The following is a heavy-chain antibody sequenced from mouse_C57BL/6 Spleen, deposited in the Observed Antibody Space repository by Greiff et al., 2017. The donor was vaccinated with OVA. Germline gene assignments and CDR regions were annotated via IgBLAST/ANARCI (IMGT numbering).Heavy chain of an antibody. D-gene: IGHD3-1*01. Sequence: VKLMESGPELVKPGASVKLSCKASGYTFTSYDINWVKQGPGQGLGWIGWCYPRDGSTKDNEKFKGKATLTVNPSSNPAYNELHSLTSEDSSVYVCARSGSPAWFAYWGQGTLVTVSA. V-gene: IGHV1-85*01. CDR3: ARSGSPAWFAY. J-gene: IGHJ3*01. CDR1: GYTFTSYD. CDR2: CYPRDGST.